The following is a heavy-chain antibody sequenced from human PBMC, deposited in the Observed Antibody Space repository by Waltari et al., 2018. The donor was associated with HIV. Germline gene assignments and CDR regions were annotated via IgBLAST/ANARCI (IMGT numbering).Heavy chain of an antibody. V-gene: IGHV3-7*01. CDR3: ARDDSGWYGATVDY. CDR2: IKQSSNEK. Sequence: EVQLVASGGGLVQPGGSLRLSCAASGFTFSSYWRTWVRQAPGKGLEWVANIKQSSNEKYYVDSGRGRFTISRDNAKNLVFLQMRSLRVEDTAVYYCARDDSGWYGATVDYWGQGTVVTVSS. D-gene: IGHD6-19*01. J-gene: IGHJ4*02. CDR1: GFTFSSYW.